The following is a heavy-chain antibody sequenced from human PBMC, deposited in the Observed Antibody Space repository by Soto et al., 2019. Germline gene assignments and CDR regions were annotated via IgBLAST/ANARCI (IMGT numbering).Heavy chain of an antibody. J-gene: IGHJ6*02. CDR2: ISSSSSYI. CDR1: GFTFSSYS. CDR3: AKSWYSGPYYYYYGMDV. V-gene: IGHV3-21*01. D-gene: IGHD2-15*01. Sequence: PGGSLRLSCAASGFTFSSYSMNWVRQAPGKGLEWVSSISSSSSYIYYADSVKGRFTISRDNSKNTLYLQMNSLRAEDTAVYYCAKSWYSGPYYYYYGMDVWGQGTTVTVSS.